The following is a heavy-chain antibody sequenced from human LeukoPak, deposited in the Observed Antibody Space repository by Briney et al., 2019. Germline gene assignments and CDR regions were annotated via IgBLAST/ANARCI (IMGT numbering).Heavy chain of an antibody. V-gene: IGHV3-23*01. CDR2: ISGSGGST. D-gene: IGHD1-1*01. CDR3: AKDRFGYTFQGY. CDR1: GFTFSSYA. Sequence: GGPLRLSCAASGFTFSSYAMSWVRQAPGKGLEWVSAISGSGGSTYYADSVKGRFTFSRDNSKNTLYLQMNSLRAEDTAVYYCAKDRFGYTFQGYWGQGTLVTVSS. J-gene: IGHJ4*02.